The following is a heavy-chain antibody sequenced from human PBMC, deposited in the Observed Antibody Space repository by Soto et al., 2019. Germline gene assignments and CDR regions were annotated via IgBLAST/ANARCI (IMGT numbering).Heavy chain of an antibody. V-gene: IGHV4-39*01. J-gene: IGHJ1*01. CDR1: GGSISSSSYY. Sequence: QLQLQESGPGLVKPSETLSLTCTVSGGSISSSSYYLGWIRQPPGKGLEWIVSIYYSGSTYYNPPLKGRVPVSVDTSKSQFALKLSSVTAADTAVYYCARHVVPAARDSAEYFHHWGQGTLVTVSS. CDR2: IYYSGST. CDR3: ARHVVPAARDSAEYFHH. D-gene: IGHD2-2*01.